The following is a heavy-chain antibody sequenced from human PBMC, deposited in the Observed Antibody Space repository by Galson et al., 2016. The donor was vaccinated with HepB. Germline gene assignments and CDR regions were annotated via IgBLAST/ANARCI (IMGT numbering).Heavy chain of an antibody. D-gene: IGHD2-2*01. CDR1: GGFINSTTW. J-gene: IGHJ5*02. Sequence: SETLSLTCAVSGGFINSTTWWSWVRQTPGKGLEWIGEIYHTGTSNNNPFLSSRFTLSVDKSRNQFSLNLTSVTAADPAVYYCARAAIIPGARMVFDPWGQGTRVTVSS. V-gene: IGHV4-4*02. CDR2: IYHTGTS. CDR3: ARAAIIPGARMVFDP.